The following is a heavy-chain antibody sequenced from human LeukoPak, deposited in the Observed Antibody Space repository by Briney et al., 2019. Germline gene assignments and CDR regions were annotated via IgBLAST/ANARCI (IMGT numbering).Heavy chain of an antibody. D-gene: IGHD6-6*01. Sequence: GGSLRLSCAASGFTFSSYWMTWVRQAPGQGLEWVASIKQDGNEKYYVDSVKGRFTISRDNARNSLFLQMSSLRADDTAVYYCARDGASRIYDYWGQGTLVTVSS. J-gene: IGHJ4*02. CDR3: ARDGASRIYDY. CDR1: GFTFSSYW. V-gene: IGHV3-7*01. CDR2: IKQDGNEK.